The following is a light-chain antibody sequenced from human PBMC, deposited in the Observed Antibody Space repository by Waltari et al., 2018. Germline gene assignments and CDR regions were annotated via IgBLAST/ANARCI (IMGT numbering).Light chain of an antibody. Sequence: SYELTQPPSVSVSSGQMARITCSGDALPKQHAYWYQQKAGQAPVLMIYKDTERPSWIPERFSGSSSGTTVTLTISGVQAEDEGDYYCQSADSSGLSVVFGGGTKLTVL. V-gene: IGLV3-25*03. CDR3: QSADSSGLSVV. CDR1: ALPKQH. CDR2: KDT. J-gene: IGLJ2*01.